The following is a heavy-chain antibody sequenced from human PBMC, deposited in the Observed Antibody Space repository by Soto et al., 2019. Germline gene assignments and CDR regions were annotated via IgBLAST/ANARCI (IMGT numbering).Heavy chain of an antibody. J-gene: IGHJ3*01. CDR2: MYISGST. Sequence: QMQLQESGPGLVKPSETLSLTCSVAGVSISGYYWTWIRQNAGKGLEWIGRMYISGSTNYNPSLNSPATMSINTSKNYLSLKLKSVNAADTALYYWASDQLNQNVFDFWGQGTTVTVSS. V-gene: IGHV4-4*07. D-gene: IGHD1-1*01. CDR1: GVSISGYY. CDR3: ASDQLNQNVFDF.